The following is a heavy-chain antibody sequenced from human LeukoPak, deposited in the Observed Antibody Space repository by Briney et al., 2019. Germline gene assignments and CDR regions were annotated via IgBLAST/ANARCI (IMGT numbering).Heavy chain of an antibody. CDR2: ISYDGSNK. V-gene: IGHV3-30*03. J-gene: IGHJ5*02. Sequence: GGSLRLSCAASGFTVSSNYMSWVRQAPGKGLEWVAGISYDGSNKYYADSVKGRFTISRDDSKNTLYLQMNSLRSDDTAVYYCARDFYTFGGVIANWFDPWGQGTLVTVSS. D-gene: IGHD3-16*02. CDR3: ARDFYTFGGVIANWFDP. CDR1: GFTVSSNY.